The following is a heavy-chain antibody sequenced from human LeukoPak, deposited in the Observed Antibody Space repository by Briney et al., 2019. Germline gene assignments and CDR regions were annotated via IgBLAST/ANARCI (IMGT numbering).Heavy chain of an antibody. CDR2: ITSSSSAI. V-gene: IGHV3-48*01. CDR3: ARVPQDAFDI. CDR1: GFTFSSYS. J-gene: IGHJ3*02. Sequence: GGSLRLSCAASGFTFSSYSMNWVRQAPGKGLEWVSYITSSSSAISYADSVKGRFTISRDNAKNSLYLQMNSLRAEDTAVYYCARVPQDAFDIWGQGTLVTVSS.